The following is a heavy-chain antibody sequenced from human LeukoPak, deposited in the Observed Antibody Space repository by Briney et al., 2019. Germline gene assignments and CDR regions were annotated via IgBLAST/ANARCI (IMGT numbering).Heavy chain of an antibody. CDR2: ISSSSSTI. D-gene: IGHD3-16*02. J-gene: IGHJ4*02. V-gene: IGHV3-48*02. Sequence: QAGGSLRLSCAASGFTFSSYSINWVRQAPGKGLEWLSYISSSSSTIHYADSVKGRFTISRDNAKNSLYLQMNSLRDEDTAVYYCARVAPRGLVLSDYWGQGTLVTVSS. CDR1: GFTFSSYS. CDR3: ARVAPRGLVLSDY.